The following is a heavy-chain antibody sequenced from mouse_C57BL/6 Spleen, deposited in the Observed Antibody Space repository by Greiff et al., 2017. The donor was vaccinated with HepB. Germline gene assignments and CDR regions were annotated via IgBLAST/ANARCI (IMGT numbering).Heavy chain of an antibody. V-gene: IGHV1-64*01. Sequence: QVQLQQPGAELVKPGASVKLSCKASGYTFTSYWMHWVKQRPGQGLEWIGMIHPNSGSTNYNEKFKSKATLTVDKSPSTAYMQLSSLTSEDSAVYYCARRNSNPYYFDYWGQGTTLTVSS. J-gene: IGHJ2*01. CDR3: ARRNSNPYYFDY. CDR1: GYTFTSYW. D-gene: IGHD2-5*01. CDR2: IHPNSGST.